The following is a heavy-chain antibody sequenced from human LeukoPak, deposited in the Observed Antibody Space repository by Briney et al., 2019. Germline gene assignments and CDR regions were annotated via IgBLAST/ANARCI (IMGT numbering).Heavy chain of an antibody. D-gene: IGHD4-17*01. CDR3: ARQYDYGDYVSFGY. CDR1: GGSISSSSYY. Sequence: PSETLSLTCTVSGGSISSSSYYWGWIRQPPGKGLEEIGNIYYSGTTYYSPSLKSRVTLSVDTSKNQFSLKLSSVTAADTAVYYCARQYDYGDYVSFGYWGQGALVTVSS. J-gene: IGHJ4*02. CDR2: IYYSGTT. V-gene: IGHV4-39*01.